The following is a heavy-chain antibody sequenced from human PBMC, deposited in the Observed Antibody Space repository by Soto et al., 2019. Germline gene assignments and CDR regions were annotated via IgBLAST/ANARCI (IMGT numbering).Heavy chain of an antibody. J-gene: IGHJ4*02. Sequence: EVQLLESGGGLVQPGGSLRLSCTASGFTFSSYAMTWVRQAPGKGLEWVSSIRASGTNTYYAASLKGRFTISRDNXXNTLFLQMDSLRADDTAVYFCSRDPNGDYIGAFDSWGQGTLVTVSS. CDR1: GFTFSSYA. CDR2: IRASGTNT. V-gene: IGHV3-23*01. CDR3: SRDPNGDYIGAFDS. D-gene: IGHD4-17*01.